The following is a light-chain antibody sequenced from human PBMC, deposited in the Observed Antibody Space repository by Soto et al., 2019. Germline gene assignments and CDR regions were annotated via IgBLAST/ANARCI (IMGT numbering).Light chain of an antibody. Sequence: QSALTQPASVSGSPGQSITISCTGTSSDVGSYNLVSWYQQHPGQAPKLMIYEVSKRPSGVSNRFSGSKSGNTASLTIYGLQAEYDADYYCCSYAVSSTSVVFGGGTKLTVL. J-gene: IGLJ2*01. CDR1: SSDVGSYNL. CDR3: CSYAVSSTSVV. CDR2: EVS. V-gene: IGLV2-23*02.